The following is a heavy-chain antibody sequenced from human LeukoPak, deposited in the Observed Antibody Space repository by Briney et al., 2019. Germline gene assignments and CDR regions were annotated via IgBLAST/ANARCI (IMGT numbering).Heavy chain of an antibody. V-gene: IGHV1-46*01. D-gene: IGHD3-10*01. Sequence: GASVKVSCKASGYTFTSYYMHWVRQAPGPGLEWMGIINPSVGSTSYAQKFQGRVTMTRDTSTSTVYMELSSLRSEDTAVYYCARELPGIGEPEIRGVYYGMDVWGKGTTVTVSS. CDR3: ARELPGIGEPEIRGVYYGMDV. CDR1: GYTFTSYY. CDR2: INPSVGST. J-gene: IGHJ6*04.